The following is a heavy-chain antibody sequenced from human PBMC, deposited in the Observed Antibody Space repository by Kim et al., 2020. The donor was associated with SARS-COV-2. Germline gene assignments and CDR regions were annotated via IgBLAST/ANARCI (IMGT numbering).Heavy chain of an antibody. J-gene: IGHJ6*02. D-gene: IGHD2-21*01. V-gene: IGHV4-39*01. CDR3: ARLPRDGPILFCMDV. Sequence: SETLSLTCTVSGGSISSSSYYWGWIRQPPGKGLEWIGSIYYSGSTYYNPSLKSRVTISVDTSKNQFSLKLSSVTAADTAVYYCARLPRDGPILFCMDVWGQGTTVTVSS. CDR1: GGSISSSSYY. CDR2: IYYSGST.